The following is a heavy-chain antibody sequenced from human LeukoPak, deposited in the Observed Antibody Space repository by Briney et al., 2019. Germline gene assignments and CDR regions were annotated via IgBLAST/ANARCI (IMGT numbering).Heavy chain of an antibody. CDR1: GFTFSSYD. D-gene: IGHD3-10*02. J-gene: IGHJ6*04. V-gene: IGHV3-21*01. Sequence: PGGSLRLSCAASGFTFSSYDINWVRQAPGKGLEWVPSISSSSSYIYYADSVKGRFTISRDNAKNSLYLQMNSLRAEDTAVYYCAELGITMIGGVWGKGTTVTISS. CDR3: AELGITMIGGV. CDR2: ISSSSSYI.